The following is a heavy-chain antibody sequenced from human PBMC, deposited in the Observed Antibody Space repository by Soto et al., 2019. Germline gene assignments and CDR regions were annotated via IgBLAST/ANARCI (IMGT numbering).Heavy chain of an antibody. V-gene: IGHV4-39*01. CDR1: GGSFSSSSYY. CDR2: VYFSGST. Sequence: QLQLQESGPGLVKPSETLSLTCTVSGGSFSSSSYYWGWIRQPPGKGLEWFGSVYFSGSTYYNPSLKSRVTISMDTSKNQFSLRLNSVTAADTAVYYCARRHRRGGYATRFAPWGQGTLVTVSS. D-gene: IGHD5-12*01. J-gene: IGHJ5*02. CDR3: ARRHRRGGYATRFAP.